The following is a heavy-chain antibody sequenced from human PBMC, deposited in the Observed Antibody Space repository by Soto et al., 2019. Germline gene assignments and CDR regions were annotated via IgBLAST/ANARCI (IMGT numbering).Heavy chain of an antibody. Sequence: GGSLRLSCSASGFTFSSYGLHWVRQAPGKGLEFVSAIGSNGINTYYADFVKGRFTISRDNSKNTLYLQMSSLRPEDTAVYYCAPLGXDVYKLPKGYWGQGTLVTVSS. CDR2: IGSNGINT. V-gene: IGHV3-64D*08. CDR3: APLGXDVYKLPKGY. CDR1: GFTFSSYG. J-gene: IGHJ4*02. D-gene: IGHD1-1*01.